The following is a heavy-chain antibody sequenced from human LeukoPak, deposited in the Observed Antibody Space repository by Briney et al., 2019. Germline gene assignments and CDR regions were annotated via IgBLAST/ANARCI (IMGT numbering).Heavy chain of an antibody. J-gene: IGHJ4*02. V-gene: IGHV3-21*01. CDR3: ARPELRGFAPNY. CDR2: ISSSSSYI. D-gene: IGHD4-23*01. Sequence: GGSLRLSCAASGFTFSSYSMKWVRQAPGKGLEWVSSISSSSSYIYYADSVKGRFTISRDNAKNSLYLQMNSLRAEDTAVYYCARPELRGFAPNYWGQGTLVTVSS. CDR1: GFTFSSYS.